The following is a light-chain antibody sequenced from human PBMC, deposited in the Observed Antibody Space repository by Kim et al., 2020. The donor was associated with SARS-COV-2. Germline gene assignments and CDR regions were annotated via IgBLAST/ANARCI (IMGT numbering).Light chain of an antibody. CDR3: QAWDTSTIVV. CDR1: KLGDRY. V-gene: IGLV3-1*01. J-gene: IGLJ2*01. CDR2: QDN. Sequence: VSPGQKASITCSGEKLGDRYASWYQQKPGQSPVLVIYQDNKRPSGIPERFSGSNSGNTATLTITGTQALDEADYYCQAWDTSTIVVFGGGTQLTVL.